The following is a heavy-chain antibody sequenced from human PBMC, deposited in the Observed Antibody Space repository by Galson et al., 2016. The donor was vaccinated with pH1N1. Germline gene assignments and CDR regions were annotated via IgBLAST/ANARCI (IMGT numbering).Heavy chain of an antibody. J-gene: IGHJ6*03. CDR2: IYTSGST. D-gene: IGHD3-3*01. Sequence: ETLSLPCTVSGGSISSGSSYWSWIRQPAGKGLEWIGYIYTSGSTNYNPSLKSRVTISVDTSKNQFSLKLRSVTAADTAVYYCARATSGYYLGYYYYYMDVWGKGTTVTVSS. CDR1: GGSISSGSSY. V-gene: IGHV4-61*10. CDR3: ARATSGYYLGYYYYYMDV.